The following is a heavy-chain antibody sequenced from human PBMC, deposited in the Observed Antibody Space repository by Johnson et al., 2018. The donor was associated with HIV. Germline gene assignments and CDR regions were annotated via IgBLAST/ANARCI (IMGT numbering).Heavy chain of an antibody. J-gene: IGHJ3*01. Sequence: NCVRQAPGNGLELVGQVNPNGGNTYLIDSGKDRFTISRDNSKNTLYLHMKSLRVEDTALYYCARVPGSRAGDAFDVWGTGTMVTVSS. V-gene: IGHV3-25*04. D-gene: IGHD1-1*01. CDR2: VNPNGGNT. CDR3: ARVPGSRAGDAFDV.